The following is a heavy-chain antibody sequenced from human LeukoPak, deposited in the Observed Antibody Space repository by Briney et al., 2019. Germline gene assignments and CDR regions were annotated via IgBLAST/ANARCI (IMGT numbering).Heavy chain of an antibody. Sequence: ASVKVSCKASGYTFTSYGISWVRQAPGQGREWMGWISAYNGNTNYAQKLQGRVTMTTDTSTSTAYMELRSLRSDDTAVYYCASGWMDTAMVIGAFDIWGQGTMVTVSS. CDR1: GYTFTSYG. CDR3: ASGWMDTAMVIGAFDI. D-gene: IGHD5-18*01. J-gene: IGHJ3*02. CDR2: ISAYNGNT. V-gene: IGHV1-18*01.